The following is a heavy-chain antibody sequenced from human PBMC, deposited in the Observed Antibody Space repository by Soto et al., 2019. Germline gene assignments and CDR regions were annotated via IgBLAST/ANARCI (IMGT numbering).Heavy chain of an antibody. J-gene: IGHJ3*02. CDR3: ARIYYDTPGTFDI. V-gene: IGHV5-10-1*01. D-gene: IGHD3-22*01. CDR2: IDPSDSYT. CDR1: GYSFTRYW. Sequence: PRESLKISCTGSGYSFTRYWITWVRQMPGKGLEWMGRIDPSDSYTNYSPSFQGHVSISADVSISTAFLQWSSLKASDTAMYYCARIYYDTPGTFDIWGQGTMVTVSS.